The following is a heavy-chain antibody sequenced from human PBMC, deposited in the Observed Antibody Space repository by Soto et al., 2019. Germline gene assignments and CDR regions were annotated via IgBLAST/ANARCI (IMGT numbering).Heavy chain of an antibody. CDR2: ISLYNGKTST. J-gene: IGHJ4*02. Sequence: QVQLVQSGAEVKKPGASVKVSCKTSGYSFSTYGITWVRQAPGQGLEWMGWISLYNGKTSTKYARRVQDRIIMTTDTSTSTAYMELWSLTSDDTAIYFCARADVTTATTVFYDYWGQGTLITVSS. D-gene: IGHD1-1*01. CDR1: GYSFSTYG. CDR3: ARADVTTATTVFYDY. V-gene: IGHV1-18*01.